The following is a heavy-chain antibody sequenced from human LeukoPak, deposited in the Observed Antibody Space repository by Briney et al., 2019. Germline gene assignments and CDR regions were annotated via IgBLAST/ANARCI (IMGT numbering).Heavy chain of an antibody. CDR3: ARADRPLNFDY. CDR1: GYTFTSYG. CDR2: ISAYNGNT. Sequence: EASVKVSCKASGYTFTSYGISWVRQAPGQGLEWMGWISAYNGNTNYAQKLQGRVTMTTDTSTSAVYMELRSLRSDDTAVYYCARADRPLNFDYWGQGTLVTVSS. J-gene: IGHJ4*02. V-gene: IGHV1-18*01.